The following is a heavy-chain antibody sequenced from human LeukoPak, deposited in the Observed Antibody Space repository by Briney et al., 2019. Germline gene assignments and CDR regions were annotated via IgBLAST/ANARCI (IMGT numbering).Heavy chain of an antibody. CDR2: IYYSGST. V-gene: IGHV4-59*11. Sequence: PSETLSLTCTVSGGPISSHYWSWIRQPPGKGLEWIGYIYYSGSTNYNPSLKSRVTISVDTSKNQFSLKLSSVTAAGTAVYYCARGSPYSSSFCFDYWGQGTLVTVSS. J-gene: IGHJ4*02. CDR3: ARGSPYSSSFCFDY. D-gene: IGHD6-6*01. CDR1: GGPISSHY.